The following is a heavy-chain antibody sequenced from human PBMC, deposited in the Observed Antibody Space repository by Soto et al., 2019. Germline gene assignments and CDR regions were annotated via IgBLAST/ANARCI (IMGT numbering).Heavy chain of an antibody. J-gene: IGHJ4*02. Sequence: GGSLRLSCAASGFPFSSYGMHWVRQAPGKGLDWVGVIWYDGSKKDYAESVKGRFTISRDNSKNMLYLQMNSLRADDAAVYYCASSINWGQGTLVTVSS. CDR1: GFPFSSYG. V-gene: IGHV3-33*03. CDR2: IWYDGSKK. CDR3: ASSIN.